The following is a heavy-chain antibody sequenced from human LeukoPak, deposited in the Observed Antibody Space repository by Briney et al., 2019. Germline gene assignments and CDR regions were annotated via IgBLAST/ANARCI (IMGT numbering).Heavy chain of an antibody. D-gene: IGHD5-12*01. V-gene: IGHV3-30*02. J-gene: IGHJ6*03. Sequence: GGSLRLSCAASGFTFSSYGMYWVRQAPDKGLEWVAFIRYDGSNKYYADSVKGRFTVSRDNSKNTLYLQMKSLRAEDTAVYYCAKGGGYEAQYYYSYLDVWGKGTTVTISS. CDR1: GFTFSSYG. CDR3: AKGGGYEAQYYYSYLDV. CDR2: IRYDGSNK.